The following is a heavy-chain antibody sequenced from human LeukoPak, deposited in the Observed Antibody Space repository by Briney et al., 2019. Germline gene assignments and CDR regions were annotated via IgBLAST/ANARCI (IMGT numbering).Heavy chain of an antibody. CDR2: IWYDGSNK. CDR1: GFTFSSYG. Sequence: GRSLRLSCAASGFTFSSYGMHWVRQAPGKGLEWVAVIWYDGSNKYYADSVKGRFTIPRDNSKNTLYLQMNSLRAEDTAVYYCARDGSGSYYISNWFDPWGQGTLVTVSS. CDR3: ARDGSGSYYISNWFDP. J-gene: IGHJ5*02. D-gene: IGHD3-10*01. V-gene: IGHV3-33*01.